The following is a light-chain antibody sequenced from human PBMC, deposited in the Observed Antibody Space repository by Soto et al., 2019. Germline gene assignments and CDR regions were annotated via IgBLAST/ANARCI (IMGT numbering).Light chain of an antibody. V-gene: IGLV3-9*01. CDR3: QVWDSSTEV. CDR2: RDN. J-gene: IGLJ2*01. CDR1: NIGIKN. Sequence: SYELTQPLSVSVALGQTARITCGGNNIGIKNVHWYQQKPGQAPVLVIYRDNNRPSGIPERFSGSNSGNTATLTISRAQAGDEADYYCQVWDSSTEVFGGGTKLTVL.